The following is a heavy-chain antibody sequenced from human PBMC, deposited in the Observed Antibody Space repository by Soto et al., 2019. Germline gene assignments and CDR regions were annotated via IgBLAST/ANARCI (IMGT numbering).Heavy chain of an antibody. CDR1: GVSFSGYY. D-gene: IGHD2-2*01. J-gene: IGHJ6*02. V-gene: IGHV4-34*01. CDR3: ARGGIVVPAAMPYGMDV. Sequence: SETLSLTCAVYGVSFSGYYWSWIRQPPGKGLEWIGEINHSGSTNYNPSLKSRVTISVDTSKNQFSLKLSSVTAADTAVYYCARGGIVVPAAMPYGMDVWGQGTTVIVSS. CDR2: INHSGST.